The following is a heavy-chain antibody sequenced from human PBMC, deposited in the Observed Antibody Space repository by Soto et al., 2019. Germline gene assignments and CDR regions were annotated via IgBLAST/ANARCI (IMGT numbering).Heavy chain of an antibody. J-gene: IGHJ5*02. D-gene: IGHD6-13*01. Sequence: GWLRRPWSASGCTFSSYSMNWVRQAPGKGLEWVSSISSSSSYIYYADSVKGRFTISRDNAKNSLYLQMNSLRAEDTAVYYCERDRSGGSEQPGGDNWFDPWGQGTLVTVSS. CDR2: ISSSSSYI. CDR1: GCTFSSYS. CDR3: ERDRSGGSEQPGGDNWFDP. V-gene: IGHV3-21*01.